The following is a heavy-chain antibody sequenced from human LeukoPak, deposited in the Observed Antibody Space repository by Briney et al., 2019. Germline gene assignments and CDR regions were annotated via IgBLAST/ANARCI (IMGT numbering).Heavy chain of an antibody. D-gene: IGHD3-10*01. V-gene: IGHV1-2*02. Sequence: ASVKVSCKASGYTFTGSYMHWVRQAPGQGLEWMGWINPNSGGTNCAQKFQGRVTMTRDTSISTAYMELSRLRSDDTAVYYCALWLGGFALYFDYWGQGTLVTVSS. CDR2: INPNSGGT. CDR1: GYTFTGSY. J-gene: IGHJ4*02. CDR3: ALWLGGFALYFDY.